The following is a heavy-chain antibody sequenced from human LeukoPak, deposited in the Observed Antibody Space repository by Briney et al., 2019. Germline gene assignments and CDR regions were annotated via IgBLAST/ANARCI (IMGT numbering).Heavy chain of an antibody. CDR2: ISYDGSNK. D-gene: IGHD4-17*01. V-gene: IGHV3-30*18. CDR3: AKAWNDYGDYGNY. Sequence: GGSLRLSCAASGFTFSSYGMHWVRQAPGKGLEWVAVISYDGSNKYYADSVKRRFTISRDNSKNTLYLQMNSLRAEDTAVYYCAKAWNDYGDYGNYWGQGTLVTVSS. CDR1: GFTFSSYG. J-gene: IGHJ4*02.